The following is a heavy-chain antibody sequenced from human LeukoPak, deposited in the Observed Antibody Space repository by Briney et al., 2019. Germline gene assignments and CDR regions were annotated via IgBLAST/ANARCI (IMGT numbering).Heavy chain of an antibody. CDR3: ASLDSSGD. CDR1: GFTFTDYS. D-gene: IGHD3-22*01. CDR2: ISFDGIKK. Sequence: GGSLRLSCAASGFTFTDYSPHWVRQAPGKGLEWVAVISFDGIKKYYADSVKGRFTISRDTSKDTLYLQMNSLRAEDTAVYYCASLDSSGDWGQGTLVTVSS. J-gene: IGHJ4*02. V-gene: IGHV3-30-3*01.